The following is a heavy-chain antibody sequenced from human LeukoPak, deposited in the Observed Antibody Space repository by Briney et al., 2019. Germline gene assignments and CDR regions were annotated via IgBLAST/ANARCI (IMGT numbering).Heavy chain of an antibody. V-gene: IGHV3-30*14. CDR2: ISDDETYK. D-gene: IGHD3-3*01. Sequence: PGGSLRLSCAASGFTFNSYSMHWVRQAPGKGLEWVTAISDDETYKFYADSVKGRFTISRDNSENTLYLQMNSLRAEDTAVYYCAKVGHYHDFDYWGQGTLVTVSS. J-gene: IGHJ4*02. CDR1: GFTFNSYS. CDR3: AKVGHYHDFDY.